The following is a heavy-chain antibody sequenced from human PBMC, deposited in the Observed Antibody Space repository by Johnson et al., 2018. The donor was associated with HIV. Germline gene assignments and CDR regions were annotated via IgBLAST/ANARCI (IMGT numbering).Heavy chain of an antibody. V-gene: IGHV3-23*03. J-gene: IGHJ3*02. CDR3: AKVRSKPWGDAFDI. Sequence: VQLVESGGGLVQPGGSLRLSCAASRFTFSSYAMSWVRQAPGKGLEWVSVIYSGGSAYYADSVKGRFTISRDNSKNTLYLQMNSLRAEDTAVYYCAKVRSKPWGDAFDIWGQGTMVTGSS. D-gene: IGHD3-16*01. CDR1: RFTFSSYA. CDR2: IYSGGSA.